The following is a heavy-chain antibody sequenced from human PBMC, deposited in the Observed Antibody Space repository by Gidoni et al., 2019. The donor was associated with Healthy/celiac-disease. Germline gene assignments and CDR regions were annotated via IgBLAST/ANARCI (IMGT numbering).Heavy chain of an antibody. CDR1: GYSCTSYW. CDR2: IYPGDAGT. CDR3: ARTSITIFGVDWYFDL. D-gene: IGHD3-3*01. J-gene: IGHJ2*01. Sequence: EVHLVQSGSPVKTPGEPLKISCKVSGYSCTSYWIGWWRQMPGKGLEWMGIIYPGDAGTRYSPSFQGQVTISADKSISTAYLQWSSLKAADTAMYYCARTSITIFGVDWYFDLWGRGTLVTVSS. V-gene: IGHV5-51*03.